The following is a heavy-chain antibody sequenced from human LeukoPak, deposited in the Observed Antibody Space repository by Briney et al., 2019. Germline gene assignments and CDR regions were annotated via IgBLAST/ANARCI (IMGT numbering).Heavy chain of an antibody. CDR3: ARTYYDILTGYYSFDY. Sequence: SETLSLTCTVSGGSISSYYWSWIRQPAGKGLEWIGRIYTSGSTNYNPSLKSRVTMSVDTSKNQFSLKLSSVTAADTAVYYCARTYYDILTGYYSFDYWGQGTLVTVSS. D-gene: IGHD3-9*01. CDR2: IYTSGST. J-gene: IGHJ4*02. V-gene: IGHV4-4*07. CDR1: GGSISSYY.